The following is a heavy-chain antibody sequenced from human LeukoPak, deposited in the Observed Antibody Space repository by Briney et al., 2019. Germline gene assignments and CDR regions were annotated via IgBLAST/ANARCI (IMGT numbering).Heavy chain of an antibody. J-gene: IGHJ1*01. CDR2: VSGADGTT. CDR1: GFTFSAYG. CDR3: AKGEGYYYDSGGYYVEYFQH. Sequence: GGSLRLSCAASGFTFSAYGMSWVRQSPRKGLEWVSGVSGADGTTYYADSVKGRFTFSRDNSKNTLYLQMNSLRAEDTAVYYCAKGEGYYYDSGGYYVEYFQHWGQGTLVTVSS. D-gene: IGHD3-22*01. V-gene: IGHV3-23*01.